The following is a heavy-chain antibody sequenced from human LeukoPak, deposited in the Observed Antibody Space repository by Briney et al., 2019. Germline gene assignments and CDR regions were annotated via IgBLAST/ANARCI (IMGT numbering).Heavy chain of an antibody. CDR2: IYYSGST. D-gene: IGHD6-13*01. Sequence: SETLSLTCTVSGGSISSYYWSWIRQPPGKGLEWIAYIYYSGSTNYNPSLKSRVTISVDTSKNQFSLKLSSVTAADTAVYYCARGDGAAAGKGLDYWGQGTLVTVSS. V-gene: IGHV4-59*12. CDR1: GGSISSYY. J-gene: IGHJ4*02. CDR3: ARGDGAAAGKGLDY.